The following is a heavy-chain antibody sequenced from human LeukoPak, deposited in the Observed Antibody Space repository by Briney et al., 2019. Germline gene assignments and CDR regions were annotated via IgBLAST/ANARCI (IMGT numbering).Heavy chain of an antibody. V-gene: IGHV3-23*01. D-gene: IGHD1-26*01. CDR1: GFTFSSYD. Sequence: SGGSLRLSCAASGFTFSSYDMSWARQAPGKGLEWVSAVSGSGGSTYYADSVKGRFTISRDNSKSTLFLQMNSLRAEDTAVYYCAKDSHSGTYFDSWGRGTLVTVSS. J-gene: IGHJ4*02. CDR3: AKDSHSGTYFDS. CDR2: VSGSGGST.